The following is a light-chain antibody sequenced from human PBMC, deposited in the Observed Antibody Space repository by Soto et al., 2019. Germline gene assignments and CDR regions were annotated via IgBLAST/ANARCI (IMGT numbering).Light chain of an antibody. V-gene: IGKV3-20*01. Sequence: EIVLTQSPGILSLSPGDGATLSCRASQSVSSNYLAWYQQNPGQAPRLLIYGTSTRASGIPDRCSGSGSGTDFTLTITRLEPEDVAVYYCQQYGVSPATFGGGTKVDIK. CDR3: QQYGVSPAT. J-gene: IGKJ4*01. CDR2: GTS. CDR1: QSVSSNY.